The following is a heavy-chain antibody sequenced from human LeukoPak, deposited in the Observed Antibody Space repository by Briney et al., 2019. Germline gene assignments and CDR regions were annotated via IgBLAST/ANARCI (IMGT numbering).Heavy chain of an antibody. V-gene: IGHV3-53*01. CDR3: ARGITFHYYYMDV. J-gene: IGHJ6*03. CDR1: GFTVSSNY. D-gene: IGHD1-14*01. CDR2: IYSGGST. Sequence: PGGSLRLSCAASGFTVSSNYMSWVRQAPGKGLEWVSVIYSGGSTYYADSVKGRFTISRDNSKNTLYLQMNSLRAEDTAVYYCARGITFHYYYMDVWGKGTTVTVSS.